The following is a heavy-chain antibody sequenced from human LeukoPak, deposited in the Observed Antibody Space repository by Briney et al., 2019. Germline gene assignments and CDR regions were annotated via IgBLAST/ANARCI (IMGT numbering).Heavy chain of an antibody. Sequence: SVKVSCKASGGTFSSYAISWVRQAPGQGLEWMGGIIPIFGTANYAQKFQGRVTITTDESTSTAYMELSSLRSEDTAVYYCARGTGTRITIFGVVISAFDIWGQGTMVTVSS. CDR1: GGTFSSYA. J-gene: IGHJ3*02. CDR2: IIPIFGTA. D-gene: IGHD3-3*01. V-gene: IGHV1-69*05. CDR3: ARGTGTRITIFGVVISAFDI.